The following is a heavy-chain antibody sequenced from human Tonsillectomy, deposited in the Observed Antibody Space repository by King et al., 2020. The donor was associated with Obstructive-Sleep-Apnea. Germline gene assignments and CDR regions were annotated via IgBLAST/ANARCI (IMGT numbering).Heavy chain of an antibody. CDR3: ARDRRSTLVVREAYDGPFDP. D-gene: IGHD3-10*01. CDR1: GGFISSYY. J-gene: IGHJ5*02. Sequence: VQLQESGPGLVKPSETLSLTCTVSGGFISSYYWSWIRQPPGKGLEWIGYIYYSGTTKYNPSLKSRAIISIDMSKNQFSLNLSSVTAADTAVYYCARDRRSTLVVREAYDGPFDPWGQGTLVTVSS. V-gene: IGHV4-59*01. CDR2: IYYSGTT.